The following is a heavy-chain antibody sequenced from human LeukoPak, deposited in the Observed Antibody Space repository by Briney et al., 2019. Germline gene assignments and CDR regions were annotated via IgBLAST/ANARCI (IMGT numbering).Heavy chain of an antibody. CDR3: AGEPYDYVWGSYRRNWFDP. Sequence: PSETLSLTCTVSGGSISSYYWSWIRQPPGKGLEWIGYIYYSGSTNYNPSLKSQVTISVETSKNQFSLKLNSVTAADTAVYYCAGEPYDYVWGSYRRNWFDPWGQGTLVTVSS. CDR2: IYYSGST. D-gene: IGHD3-16*02. J-gene: IGHJ5*02. V-gene: IGHV4-59*08. CDR1: GGSISSYY.